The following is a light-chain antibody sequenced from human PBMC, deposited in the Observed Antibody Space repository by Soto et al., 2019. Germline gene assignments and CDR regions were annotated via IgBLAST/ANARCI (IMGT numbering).Light chain of an antibody. Sequence: EIVMTQSPATLSVSPGERATLSCRASQSVSSNLAWYQQKPAQAPRLPIYGPSPRATGIPARFSGSGSGTEFTLTISSLQSEDFAVYYCQEYNNWLTFGGGTKVEIK. V-gene: IGKV3-15*01. CDR1: QSVSSN. CDR2: GPS. CDR3: QEYNNWLT. J-gene: IGKJ4*01.